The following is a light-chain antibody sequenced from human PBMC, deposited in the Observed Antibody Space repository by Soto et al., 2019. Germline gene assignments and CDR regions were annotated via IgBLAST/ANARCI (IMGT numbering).Light chain of an antibody. CDR2: DAS. CDR1: QSVSNSY. CDR3: QQYGSFFT. J-gene: IGKJ3*01. V-gene: IGKV3-20*01. Sequence: EIVLTQSPGTLSLSPGERATLSCRASQSVSNSYLAWYQQKPGQAPRLLIYDASSRATGIPDRFSGSGSGTDFTLTIRRLEPEDFAVYYCQQYGSFFTFGPGTKVDIK.